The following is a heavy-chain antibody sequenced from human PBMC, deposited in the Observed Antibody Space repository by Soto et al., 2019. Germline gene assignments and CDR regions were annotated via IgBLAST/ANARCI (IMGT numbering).Heavy chain of an antibody. Sequence: PGGSLRLSCAASGFTFSSYEMNWVRQAPGRGLEWISYISSSGDLIYYADSVRGRFTVSRDSAKNSLYLQMNSLRAEDTAVYYCARDQSGGSYLVSWGQGTLVTVS. CDR1: GFTFSSYE. CDR3: ARDQSGGSYLVS. J-gene: IGHJ4*02. D-gene: IGHD1-26*01. CDR2: ISSSGDLI. V-gene: IGHV3-48*03.